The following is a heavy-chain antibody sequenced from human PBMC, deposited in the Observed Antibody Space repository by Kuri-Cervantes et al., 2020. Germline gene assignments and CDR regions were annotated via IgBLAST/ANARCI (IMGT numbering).Heavy chain of an antibody. CDR2: IRSKPNSYAT. V-gene: IGHV3-73*01. Sequence: GESLKISCAASGFTFSGSAMHWVRQASGKGLEWVGRIRSKPNSYATAYAASVKGRFTISRDDSKNTAYLQMNSLRAEDTAVYYCTRDYCSSSSCYYTNWFDSWGQGTPVTVSS. CDR1: GFTFSGSA. D-gene: IGHD2-2*01. CDR3: TRDYCSSSSCYYTNWFDS. J-gene: IGHJ5*01.